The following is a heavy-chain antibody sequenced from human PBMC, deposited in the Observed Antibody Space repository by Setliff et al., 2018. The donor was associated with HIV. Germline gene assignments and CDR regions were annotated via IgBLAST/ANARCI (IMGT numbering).Heavy chain of an antibody. D-gene: IGHD2-15*01. Sequence: SVKVSCKASGDTFTSHAISWVRQAPGRGLEWMGGIIPIFGTPNYAQKFKGRLTITADESTSTVYMELSSLRSEDTAVYYCARDSRDIVVVIAPEPEPYYYYGMDVWGEGTTVTVSS. V-gene: IGHV1-69*13. CDR2: IIPIFGTP. J-gene: IGHJ6*04. CDR1: GDTFTSHA. CDR3: ARDSRDIVVVIAPEPEPYYYYGMDV.